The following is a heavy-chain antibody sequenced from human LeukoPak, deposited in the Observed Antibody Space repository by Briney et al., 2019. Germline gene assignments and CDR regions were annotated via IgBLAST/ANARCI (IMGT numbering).Heavy chain of an antibody. CDR2: ISNDGRSE. CDR3: ATTFDCRATTCFRPFDY. V-gene: IGHV3-30-3*01. CDR1: GFTFSNSA. D-gene: IGHD4/OR15-4a*01. J-gene: IGHJ4*02. Sequence: GRSLRLSCAASGFTFSNSAVHWVRQAPGKGLEWVAVISNDGRSEKYSESVKGRFTVSRDNPKNTFYLQMNSLRAEDTAVYHCATTFDCRATTCFRPFDYWGQGTLVTVSS.